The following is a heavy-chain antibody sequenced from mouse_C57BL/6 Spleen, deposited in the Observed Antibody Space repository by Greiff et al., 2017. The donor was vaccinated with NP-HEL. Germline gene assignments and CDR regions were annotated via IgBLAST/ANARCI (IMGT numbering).Heavy chain of an antibody. J-gene: IGHJ2*01. CDR1: GFTFSSYG. CDR3: ARRYGSSQYYFDY. V-gene: IGHV5-6*01. D-gene: IGHD1-1*01. CDR2: ISSGGSYT. Sequence: EVQLQESGGDLVKPGGSLKLSCAASGFTFSSYGMSWVRQTPDKRLEWVATISSGGSYTYYLDSVKGRFTISSDNAKNTLYLQMGSLKSEDTAMYYCARRYGSSQYYFDYWGQGTTLTVSS.